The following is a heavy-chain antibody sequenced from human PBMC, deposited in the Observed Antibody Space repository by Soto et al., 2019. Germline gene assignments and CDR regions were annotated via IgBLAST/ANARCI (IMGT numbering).Heavy chain of an antibody. CDR1: GFTFSTYV. CDR2: ISASGGDT. Sequence: EVQLLESGGGLVQPGGSLRLSCAASGFTFSTYVMTWVRQAPGKGLEGVSAISASGGDTYYADSVKGRFTISRDNSKNTLYLQMNNLRVEDTAIYYCAKGGWLDDYGAKGTLVTVSA. D-gene: IGHD6-19*01. J-gene: IGHJ4*02. V-gene: IGHV3-23*01. CDR3: AKGGWLDDY.